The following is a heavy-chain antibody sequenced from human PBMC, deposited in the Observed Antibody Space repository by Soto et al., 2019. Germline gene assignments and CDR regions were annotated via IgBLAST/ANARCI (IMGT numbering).Heavy chain of an antibody. CDR2: MTSDGRTT. Sequence: EVQLVESGGGLVQPGGSLRLSCAASGFTFGNYWMHWVRQAPGKGPEWVSRMTSDGRTTQYADSVKGRFTVSRDNAKSTLYLQMNSLGVEDTAVYYCARAEVDYWGPGPLVTVSS. CDR3: ARAEVDY. CDR1: GFTFGNYW. J-gene: IGHJ4*02. V-gene: IGHV3-74*03.